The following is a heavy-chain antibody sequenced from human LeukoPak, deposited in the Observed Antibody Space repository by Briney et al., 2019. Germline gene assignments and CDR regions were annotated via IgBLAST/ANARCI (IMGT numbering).Heavy chain of an antibody. CDR2: VSSDSTGI. D-gene: IGHD3-9*01. CDR3: ASNSLTRAKGTDY. V-gene: IGHV3-48*01. CDR1: GFIFSSYH. Sequence: GGSLRLSCAASGFIFSSYHMNWVRQAPGKRPEWISYVSSDSTGIYYADSVKGRFTISRDNAKNSLFLQMDSLRVEDTAVYYCASNSLTRAKGTDYWGQGTLVTVSS. J-gene: IGHJ4*02.